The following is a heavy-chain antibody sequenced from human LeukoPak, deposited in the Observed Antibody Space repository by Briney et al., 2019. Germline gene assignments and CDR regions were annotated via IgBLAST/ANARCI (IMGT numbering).Heavy chain of an antibody. CDR3: ARGPGAIDAFDI. J-gene: IGHJ3*02. CDR2: INSDGSST. V-gene: IGHV3-74*01. Sequence: GGSLRLSCAASGLTFSSYWMHWVRQAPGKGLVWVSRINSDGSSTSYADSVKGRFTISRDNAKNTLYLQMNSLRAEDTAVYYCARGPGAIDAFDIWGQGTMVTVSS. D-gene: IGHD3-10*01. CDR1: GLTFSSYW.